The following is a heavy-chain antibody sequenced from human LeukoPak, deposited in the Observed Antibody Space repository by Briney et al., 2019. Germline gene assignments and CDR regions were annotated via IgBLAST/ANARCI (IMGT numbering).Heavy chain of an antibody. CDR2: IYTSGST. CDR3: ARDSYYYDSSGRSSYYFDY. J-gene: IGHJ4*02. V-gene: IGHV4-4*07. Sequence: SGTLSLTCTVSGGSISSYYWSWIRQPAGKGLEWIGRIYTSGSTNYNPSLKSRVTMSVDTSKNQFSLKLSSVTAADTAVYYCARDSYYYDSSGRSSYYFDYWGQGTLVTVSS. D-gene: IGHD3-22*01. CDR1: GGSISSYY.